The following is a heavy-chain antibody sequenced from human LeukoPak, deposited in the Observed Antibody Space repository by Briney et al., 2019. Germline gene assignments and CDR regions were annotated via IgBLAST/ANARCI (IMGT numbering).Heavy chain of an antibody. CDR3: ARSDYHNSGSHTVFDAFDI. J-gene: IGHJ3*02. D-gene: IGHD3-10*01. CDR2: IDDSGNT. CDR1: GGSISRYY. V-gene: IGHV4-59*01. Sequence: PSETLSLTCTVSGGSISRYYWSWIRRPPGKGLEWIGYIDDSGNTNYNPSLKSQVTISVDKSKNQFFLKLSFVTAADTAMYYCARSDYHNSGSHTVFDAFDIWGQGTRVTVSS.